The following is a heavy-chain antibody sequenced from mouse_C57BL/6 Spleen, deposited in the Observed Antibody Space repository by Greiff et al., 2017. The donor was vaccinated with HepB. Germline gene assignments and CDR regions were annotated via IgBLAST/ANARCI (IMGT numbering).Heavy chain of an antibody. Sequence: QVQLQQSGPELVKPGASVKISCKASGYAFSSSWMNWVKQRPGKGLEWIGRIYPGDGDTNYNGKFKGKATLTADKSSSTAYMQLSSLTSEDSAVYFCARTITTVADWYFDGWGTGTTVTVCS. J-gene: IGHJ1*03. CDR3: ARTITTVADWYFDG. CDR2: IYPGDGDT. D-gene: IGHD1-1*01. CDR1: GYAFSSSW. V-gene: IGHV1-82*01.